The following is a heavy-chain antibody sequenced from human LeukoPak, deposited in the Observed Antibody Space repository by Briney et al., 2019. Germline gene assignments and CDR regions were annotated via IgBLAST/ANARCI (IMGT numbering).Heavy chain of an antibody. Sequence: ASVKVSCKASGYTFTSYGISWVRQAPGQGLEWMGWISAYNGNTNYAQKLQGRVTMTTDTSTSTAYMELRSLRSDDTAVYYCARDGPTVVVPAGYDYWGQGTLVTVSS. CDR2: ISAYNGNT. CDR1: GYTFTSYG. J-gene: IGHJ4*02. V-gene: IGHV1-18*01. D-gene: IGHD2-2*01. CDR3: ARDGPTVVVPAGYDY.